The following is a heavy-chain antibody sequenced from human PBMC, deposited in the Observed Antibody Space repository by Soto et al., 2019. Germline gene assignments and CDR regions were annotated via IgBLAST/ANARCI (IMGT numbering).Heavy chain of an antibody. J-gene: IGHJ6*02. CDR3: AREYMTTVTTGDYGMDA. V-gene: IGHV3-30*03. D-gene: IGHD4-17*01. Sequence: PGGSLRLSCAASGFTFSSYGMHWVRQAPGKGLEWVAVISYDGSNKYYADSVKGRFTISRDNSKNTLYLQMNSLRAEDTAVYYCAREYMTTVTTGDYGMDAWGQGTTVTVSS. CDR2: ISYDGSNK. CDR1: GFTFSSYG.